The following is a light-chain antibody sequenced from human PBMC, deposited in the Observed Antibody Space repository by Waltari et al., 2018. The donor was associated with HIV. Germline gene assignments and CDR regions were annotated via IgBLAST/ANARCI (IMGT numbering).Light chain of an antibody. CDR3: SSYTSSSTLRV. Sequence: QSALTQPASVSGSPGQSITISCTGTSSDVGGYNYVSWYQQHTGKAPKLMIYDVSHRPTGVSTRFSGSQSGNTASLTISGLQAEDEADYYCSSYTSSSTLRVFGTGTKVTVL. CDR1: SSDVGGYNY. CDR2: DVS. V-gene: IGLV2-14*03. J-gene: IGLJ1*01.